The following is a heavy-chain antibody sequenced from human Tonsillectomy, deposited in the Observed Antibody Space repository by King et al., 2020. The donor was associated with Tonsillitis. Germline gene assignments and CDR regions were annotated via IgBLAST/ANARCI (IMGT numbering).Heavy chain of an antibody. D-gene: IGHD6-19*01. Sequence: QLVQSGAEVKKPGASVKVSCKASGYSFTSYYMHWVRQAPGQGLEWMGMVSPSGGGTNYAQKSQGRVTMTRDTSTSTVFMELSSLRSEDTAVYYCAREDQAVAGTCCYFDSWGQGTLVTVSS. CDR1: GYSFTSYY. V-gene: IGHV1-46*01. J-gene: IGHJ4*02. CDR2: VSPSGGGT. CDR3: AREDQAVAGTCCYFDS.